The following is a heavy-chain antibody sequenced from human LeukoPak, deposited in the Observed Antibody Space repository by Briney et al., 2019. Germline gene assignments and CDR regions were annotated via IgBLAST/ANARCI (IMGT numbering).Heavy chain of an antibody. J-gene: IGHJ3*02. CDR1: GGSIGGHTFY. CDR2: IYYNGNT. Sequence: SETLSLTYNVSGGSIGGHTFYWDWIRQPPGKGLEWIATIYYNGNTFYNPSLKSRVAISIDMSKSQFSLHLSSVTAADTAIYYCARLTALAGHRGAFDIWGPGTMVTVSS. CDR3: ARLTALAGHRGAFDI. D-gene: IGHD6-19*01. V-gene: IGHV4-39*01.